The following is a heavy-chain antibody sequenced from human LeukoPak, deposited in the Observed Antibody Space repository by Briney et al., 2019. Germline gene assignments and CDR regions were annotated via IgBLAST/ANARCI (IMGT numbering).Heavy chain of an antibody. V-gene: IGHV4-59*12. CDR2: YSGNT. Sequence: SETLSLTCTVSGGSMSDYYWSWLRQPPGRGLEWIGYSGNTNYNPSLRSRVIISVDTSKNQFSLKLSSVTAADTAVYYCARELRDDYYDSSGYYYDYWGQGTLVTVSS. CDR1: GGSMSDYY. D-gene: IGHD3-22*01. J-gene: IGHJ4*02. CDR3: ARELRDDYYDSSGYYYDY.